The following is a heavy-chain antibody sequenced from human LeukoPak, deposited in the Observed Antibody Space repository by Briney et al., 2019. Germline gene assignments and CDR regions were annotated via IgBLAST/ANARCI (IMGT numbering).Heavy chain of an antibody. V-gene: IGHV1-18*01. CDR1: GYTFTSYG. Sequence: ASVKVSCKASGYTFTSYGISWVRQAPGQGLEWMGWISAYNGNTDYAQSLQGRVTMTIDTSTNTVYIESRSLRSDDTAVYYCARDVGRSYDLDYWGQGTLVTVSS. CDR3: ARDVGRSYDLDY. D-gene: IGHD3-16*01. CDR2: ISAYNGNT. J-gene: IGHJ4*02.